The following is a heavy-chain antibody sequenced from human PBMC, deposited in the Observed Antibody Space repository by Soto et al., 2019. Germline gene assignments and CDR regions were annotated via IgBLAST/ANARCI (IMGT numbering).Heavy chain of an antibody. D-gene: IGHD5-12*01. Sequence: EVQLVESGGGLVKPGGSLRLSCAASGFTFSSYSMNWVRQAPGKGLEWVSSISASSSYIYYADSVKGRFTVSRDNAKNSLYLQINSLRDEDTAAYYRARGSIVATSLTPFDFWGQGTLVIVSS. J-gene: IGHJ4*02. CDR1: GFTFSSYS. V-gene: IGHV3-21*01. CDR2: ISASSSYI. CDR3: ARGSIVATSLTPFDF.